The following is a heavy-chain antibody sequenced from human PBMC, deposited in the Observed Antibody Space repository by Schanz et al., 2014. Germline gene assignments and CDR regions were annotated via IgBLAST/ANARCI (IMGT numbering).Heavy chain of an antibody. CDR3: ASSGAGYSSSWDFDY. V-gene: IGHV1-69*02. Sequence: QVQLVQSGAEVKKPGSSMKVSCKASGGTFSTYPINWLRQAPGQGLEWMGMINPSGGSTTYAQKFQGRVTITADKSTFTAYMDVSSLISEDTAVYYCASSGAGYSSSWDFDYWGQGTLVTVSS. CDR1: GGTFSTYP. D-gene: IGHD6-13*01. CDR2: INPSGGST. J-gene: IGHJ4*02.